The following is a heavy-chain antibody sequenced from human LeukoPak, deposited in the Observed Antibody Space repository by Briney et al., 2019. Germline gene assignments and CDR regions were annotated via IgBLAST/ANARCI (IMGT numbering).Heavy chain of an antibody. J-gene: IGHJ6*02. CDR3: ARRYISTWVMDV. V-gene: IGHV4-4*07. CDR1: GGSIRSYY. Sequence: SETLSLTCTVSGGSIRSYYRSWIRQPAGKGLEWIGHIFDSVSTNYNPSLNSRVTMSADTSKNQFSLKLSSVTAADTAVYYCARRYISTWVMDVWGQGTTVTVSS. CDR2: IFDSVST. D-gene: IGHD6-13*01.